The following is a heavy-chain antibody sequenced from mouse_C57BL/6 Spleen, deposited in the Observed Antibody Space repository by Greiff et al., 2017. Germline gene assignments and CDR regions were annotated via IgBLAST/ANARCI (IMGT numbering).Heavy chain of an antibody. Sequence: QVQLQQPGAELVKPGASVKMSCKASGYTFTSYWITWVKQRPGQGLEWIGDIYPGSGSTNYNEKFKSKATLTVDTSSSTAYMQLSSLTSEDSAVYYWARYYYGNYDAMDYWGQGTSVTVSA. D-gene: IGHD2-1*01. CDR2: IYPGSGST. CDR3: ARYYYGNYDAMDY. CDR1: GYTFTSYW. V-gene: IGHV1-55*01. J-gene: IGHJ4*01.